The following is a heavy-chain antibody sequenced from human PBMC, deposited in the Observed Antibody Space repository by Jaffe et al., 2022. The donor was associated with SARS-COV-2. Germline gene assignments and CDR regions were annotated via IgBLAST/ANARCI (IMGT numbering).Heavy chain of an antibody. V-gene: IGHV4-61*01. Sequence: QVQLQESGPGLVKPSETLSLTCTVSGGSVSSGSYYWSWIRQPPGKGLEWIGYIYYSGSTNYNPSLKSRVTISVDTSKNQFSLTLSSVTAADTAVYHCARASYGHTGILHYWGQGTLVTVSS. J-gene: IGHJ4*02. D-gene: IGHD3-16*01. CDR1: GGSVSSGSYY. CDR3: ARASYGHTGILHY. CDR2: IYYSGST.